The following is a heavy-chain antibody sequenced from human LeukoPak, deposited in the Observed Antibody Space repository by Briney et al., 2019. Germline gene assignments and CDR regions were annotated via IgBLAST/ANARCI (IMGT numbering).Heavy chain of an antibody. J-gene: IGHJ4*02. V-gene: IGHV3-9*01. CDR3: AKDWGPAVAGTFDY. CDR2: ISWNSGSI. Sequence: GGSLRLSCAASGSTFDDYAMHWVRHAPGKGLEWVSGISWNSGSIGYADSVKGRFTISRDNAKNSLYLQMNSLRAEDTALYYRAKDWGPAVAGTFDYWGQGTLVTVSS. D-gene: IGHD6-19*01. CDR1: GSTFDDYA.